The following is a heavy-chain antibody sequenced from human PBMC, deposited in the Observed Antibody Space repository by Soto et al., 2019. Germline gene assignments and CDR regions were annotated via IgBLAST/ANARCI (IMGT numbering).Heavy chain of an antibody. CDR3: DRRRGFPYYYGMDV. V-gene: IGHV4-30-2*01. J-gene: IGHJ6*02. CDR2: IYHSGST. Sequence: QLQLQESGSGLVKPSQTLSLTCAVSGGSISSGGYSWSWIRQPPGKGLEWIGYIYHSGSTYYNPSLKSRVTISVDRSKNQFSLKLSSVTAADTAVYYCDRRRGFPYYYGMDVWGQGTTVTVSS. CDR1: GGSISSGGYS. D-gene: IGHD5-12*01.